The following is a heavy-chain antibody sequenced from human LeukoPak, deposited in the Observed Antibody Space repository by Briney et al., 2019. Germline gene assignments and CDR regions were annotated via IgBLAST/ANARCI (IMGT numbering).Heavy chain of an antibody. V-gene: IGHV3-9*01. CDR2: ISWNSGSI. CDR1: GFTFNDYA. J-gene: IGHJ4*02. D-gene: IGHD3-10*01. CDR3: AKDRVDGSGSQFDS. Sequence: PGGSLRLSCAASGFTFNDYAMHWGRQAPGKGLEWVSHISWNSGSIGYADSVKGRFTISRDNAMDTLYLQMNSLRADDTAVYYCAKDRVDGSGSQFDSWGQGSLVIVSS.